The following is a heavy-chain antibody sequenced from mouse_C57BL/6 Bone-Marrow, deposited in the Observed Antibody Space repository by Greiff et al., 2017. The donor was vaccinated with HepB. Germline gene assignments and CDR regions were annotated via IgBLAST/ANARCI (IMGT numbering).Heavy chain of an antibody. V-gene: IGHV5-4*01. J-gene: IGHJ2*01. CDR3: ARDWTAQASYYFDY. CDR1: GFTFSSYA. Sequence: EVQLVESGGGLVKPGGSLKLSCAASGFTFSSYAMSWVRQTPEKRLEWVATISDGGSYTYYPDNVKGRFTISRDNAKNNLYLQMSHLKSEDTAMYYCARDWTAQASYYFDYWGQGTTLTVSS. D-gene: IGHD3-2*02. CDR2: ISDGGSYT.